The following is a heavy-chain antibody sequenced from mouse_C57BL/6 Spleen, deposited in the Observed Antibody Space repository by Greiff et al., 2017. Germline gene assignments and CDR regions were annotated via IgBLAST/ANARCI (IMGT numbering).Heavy chain of an antibody. V-gene: IGHV1-82*01. CDR2: IYPGDGDT. Sequence: VQLQQSGPELVKPGASMKISCKASGYAFSSSWMNWVKQRPGKGLEWIGRIYPGDGDTNYNGKFKGKATLTADKSSSTAYMQLSSLTSEDSAVYFCARDPNYYGSSYGYFDVWGTGTTVTVSS. D-gene: IGHD1-1*01. J-gene: IGHJ1*03. CDR3: ARDPNYYGSSYGYFDV. CDR1: GYAFSSSW.